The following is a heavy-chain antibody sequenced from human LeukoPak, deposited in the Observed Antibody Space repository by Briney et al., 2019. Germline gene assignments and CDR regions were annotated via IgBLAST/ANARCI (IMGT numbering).Heavy chain of an antibody. CDR2: IIPIFGTA. Sequence: VASVKVSCKASGGTFSSYAISWVRQAPGQGLEWMGGIIPIFGTANYAQKFQGRVTITTDESTSTAYMELSSLRSEDTAVYYCARACEQQLDGCFDYWGQGALVTVSS. CDR1: GGTFSSYA. D-gene: IGHD6-13*01. V-gene: IGHV1-69*05. CDR3: ARACEQQLDGCFDY. J-gene: IGHJ4*02.